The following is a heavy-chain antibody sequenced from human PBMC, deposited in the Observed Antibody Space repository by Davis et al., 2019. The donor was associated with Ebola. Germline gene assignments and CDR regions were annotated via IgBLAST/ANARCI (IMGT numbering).Heavy chain of an antibody. CDR2: IIPIFGTT. CDR3: ARELVPAAIPPYYYYGMDV. J-gene: IGHJ6*02. V-gene: IGHV1-69*13. Sequence: SVKVSCKASGGTFSSYAISWVRQAPGQGLEWMGGIIPIFGTTNYAQKFQGRVTITADESTSTAYMELSSLRSEDTAVYYCARELVPAAIPPYYYYGMDVWGQGTTVTVSS. D-gene: IGHD2-2*02. CDR1: GGTFSSYA.